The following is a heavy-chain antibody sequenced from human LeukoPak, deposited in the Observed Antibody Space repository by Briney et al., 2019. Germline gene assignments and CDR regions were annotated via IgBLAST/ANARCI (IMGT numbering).Heavy chain of an antibody. D-gene: IGHD1-7*01. CDR3: ARGAPRGVWNFYFGY. CDR1: GYAFSSYG. V-gene: IGHV1-18*01. CDR2: VGPYNRKT. Sequence: GASVKVSCKASGYAFSSYGIGWVRQAPGQGLEWMGWVGPYNRKTNYSQEFQGRVTMTTDTSTNTAYLELRTLRSDDTAVYYCARGAPRGVWNFYFGYWGQGTLVTVSS. J-gene: IGHJ4*02.